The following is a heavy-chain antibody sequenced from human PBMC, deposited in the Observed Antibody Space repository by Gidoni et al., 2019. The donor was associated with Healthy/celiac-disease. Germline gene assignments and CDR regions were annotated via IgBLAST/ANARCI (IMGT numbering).Heavy chain of an antibody. J-gene: IGHJ6*02. CDR3: ARGLVYYDSSGYPNYYYYYGMDV. Sequence: QVQLQESGPGLVKPSQTLSLTCTVPGGSISSGSYYLIWIRQPAGKGLEWIGRIYTSGSTNYNPSLKSRVTISVDTSKNQFSLKLSSVTAADTAVYYCARGLVYYDSSGYPNYYYYYGMDVWGQGTTVTVSS. V-gene: IGHV4-61*02. CDR1: GGSISSGSYY. D-gene: IGHD3-22*01. CDR2: IYTSGST.